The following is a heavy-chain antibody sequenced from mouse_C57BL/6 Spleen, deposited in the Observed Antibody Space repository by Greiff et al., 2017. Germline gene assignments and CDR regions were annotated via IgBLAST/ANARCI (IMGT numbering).Heavy chain of an antibody. J-gene: IGHJ4*01. Sequence: QVQLQQPGAELVRPGSSVKLSCKASGYTFTSYWMRWVKQRPIQGLEWIGNIDPSDSDTHYNQKFKDKATLTVDKSSSTAYMQLSSVTSEDSAVDYCARGAEDLDYWGQGTSVTVSS. D-gene: IGHD3-3*01. CDR2: IDPSDSDT. V-gene: IGHV1-52*01. CDR3: ARGAEDLDY. CDR1: GYTFTSYW.